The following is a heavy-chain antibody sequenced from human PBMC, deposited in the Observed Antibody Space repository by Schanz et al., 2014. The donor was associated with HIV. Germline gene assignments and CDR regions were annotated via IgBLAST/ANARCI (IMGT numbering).Heavy chain of an antibody. V-gene: IGHV1-69*01. J-gene: IGHJ3*02. CDR1: GGTFSSNA. D-gene: IGHD5-18*01. Sequence: QVQLVQPGAEVKKPGSSVKVSCKASGGTFSSNAISWVRQAPGQGLEWMGGIIPMFGTRNFAQKFQGRVTITADESTTTAYMELSSLTSEDTAVYYCASGRFDTVIWWGDAFLIWGRGTMVTVSS. CDR3: ASGRFDTVIWWGDAFLI. CDR2: IIPMFGTR.